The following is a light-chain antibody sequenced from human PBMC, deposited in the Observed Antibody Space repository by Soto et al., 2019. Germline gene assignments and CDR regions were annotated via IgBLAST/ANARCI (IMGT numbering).Light chain of an antibody. V-gene: IGKV1-5*03. CDR2: KAS. CDR3: QHYNSYSEA. Sequence: DIQMTQSPSTLSGSVGDRVTITCRASQTISSWLAWYQQKPGKAPKLLIYKASTLKSGVPSRFSGSGSGTEFTLTISSLQPDVFATYSCQHYNSYSEAFGQGTKVELK. J-gene: IGKJ1*01. CDR1: QTISSW.